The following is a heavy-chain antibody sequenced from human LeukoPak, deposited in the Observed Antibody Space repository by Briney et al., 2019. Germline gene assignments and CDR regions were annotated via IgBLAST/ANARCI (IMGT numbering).Heavy chain of an antibody. CDR1: GFTFSSYA. Sequence: GGSLRLSCAASGFTFSSYAMHWVRQAPGKGLEWVAVISYDGSNKYYADSVKGRFTISRDNSKNTLYLQMNSLRAEDTAVHYCARGGKYSSSSFDYWGQGTLVTVSS. CDR2: ISYDGSNK. J-gene: IGHJ4*02. V-gene: IGHV3-30-3*01. D-gene: IGHD6-6*01. CDR3: ARGGKYSSSSFDY.